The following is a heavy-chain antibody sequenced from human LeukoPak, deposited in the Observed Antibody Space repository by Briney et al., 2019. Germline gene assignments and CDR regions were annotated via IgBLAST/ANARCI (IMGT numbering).Heavy chain of an antibody. CDR2: ISAYNGNT. D-gene: IGHD3-10*01. J-gene: IGHJ6*03. V-gene: IGHV1-18*01. CDR1: GYTFTSYG. CDR3: AREGVIGVRGVYSYYYYMDV. Sequence: ASVKVSCKASGYTFTSYGISWVRQAPGQGLEWMGWISAYNGNTNYAQKLQGRVTMTTDTSTSTAYMELRSLRSDDTAVYYCAREGVIGVRGVYSYYYYMDVWGKGTTVTVSS.